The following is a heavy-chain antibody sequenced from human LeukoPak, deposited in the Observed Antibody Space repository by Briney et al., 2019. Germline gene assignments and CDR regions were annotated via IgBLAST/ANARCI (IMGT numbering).Heavy chain of an antibody. CDR1: GFTFNKYV. Sequence: PGGSLGLSCAASGFTFNKYVMTWVRQAPGRGLEWVAVIGDSGDVTHYADSVRGRFTVSRDNSKNTLYLQMNSLRAEDTAVYYCAKGGSSPRSDSGDYYRVFEYWAQGTLVTVSS. CDR2: IGDSGDVT. V-gene: IGHV3-23*01. CDR3: AKGGSSPRSDSGDYYRVFEY. D-gene: IGHD3-22*01. J-gene: IGHJ4*02.